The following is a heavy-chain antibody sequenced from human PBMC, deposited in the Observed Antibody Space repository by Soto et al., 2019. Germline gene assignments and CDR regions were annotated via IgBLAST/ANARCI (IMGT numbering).Heavy chain of an antibody. Sequence: GGSRILSCAASGFTFSKYAMSWVRQAPGKGLEWVSAISSSGDSPYYADSVKGRFTVSRDNSKNTLYLQMNSLRVEDTAIYYCARNTIDHPPYWGRGTLVIVSS. CDR2: ISSSGDSP. CDR3: ARNTIDHPPY. CDR1: GFTFSKYA. J-gene: IGHJ4*02. V-gene: IGHV3-23*01. D-gene: IGHD1-1*01.